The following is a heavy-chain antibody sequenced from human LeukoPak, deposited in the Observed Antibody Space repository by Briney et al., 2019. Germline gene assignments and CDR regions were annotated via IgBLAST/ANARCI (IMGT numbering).Heavy chain of an antibody. J-gene: IGHJ4*02. CDR2: ISASGGST. V-gene: IGHV3-23*01. CDR3: AKALENCGGDCAQYYFDY. CDR1: GFTFSDYA. D-gene: IGHD2-21*02. Sequence: GGSLRLSCAASGFTFSDYAMSWVRQAPGKGLEWVSGISASGGSTYYADSVRGRFTISRDNSKNTLFLQMSILRAEDTAVYYCAKALENCGGDCAQYYFDYWGQGTLVTVSS.